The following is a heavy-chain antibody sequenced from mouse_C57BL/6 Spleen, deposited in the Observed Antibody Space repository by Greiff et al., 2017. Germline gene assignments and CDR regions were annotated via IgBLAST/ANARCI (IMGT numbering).Heavy chain of an antibody. CDR3: TREFAD. V-gene: IGHV1-15*01. Sequence: QVHVKQSGAELVRPGASVTLSCKASGYTFTDYEMHWVKQTPVHGLEWIGAIDPETGGTAYNQKFKGKAILTADKSSSTAYMELRSLTSEDSAVYYCTREFADWGQGTLVTVSA. J-gene: IGHJ3*01. CDR1: GYTFTDYE. CDR2: IDPETGGT.